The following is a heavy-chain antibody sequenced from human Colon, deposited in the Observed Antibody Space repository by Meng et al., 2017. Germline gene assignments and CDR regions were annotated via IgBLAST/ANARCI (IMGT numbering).Heavy chain of an antibody. Sequence: ASVKVSCKASGYTFTYYAMNWVRQAPGQGLEWMGWINTNTGNPTYAQGFAGRFVFSLDTSVSTAYLQISSLKAEDTAVYYCAREDHYYDSSGYYYGDPLDIWGQGTMVTVSS. CDR3: AREDHYYDSSGYYYGDPLDI. D-gene: IGHD3-22*01. CDR1: GYTFTYYA. J-gene: IGHJ3*02. CDR2: INTNTGNP. V-gene: IGHV7-4-1*02.